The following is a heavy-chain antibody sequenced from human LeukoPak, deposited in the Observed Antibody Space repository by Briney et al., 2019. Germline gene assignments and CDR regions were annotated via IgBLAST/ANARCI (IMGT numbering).Heavy chain of an antibody. Sequence: PGGSLRLSCAASGFTVSSNYMSWIRQAPGKGLEWVSVIYSGGSTYYADSVKGRFTISRDNSKNTLYLQMNSLRAEDTAVYYCASTPRYSSSWYRYWGQGTLVTVSS. J-gene: IGHJ4*02. D-gene: IGHD6-13*01. CDR2: IYSGGST. V-gene: IGHV3-66*01. CDR1: GFTVSSNY. CDR3: ASTPRYSSSWYRY.